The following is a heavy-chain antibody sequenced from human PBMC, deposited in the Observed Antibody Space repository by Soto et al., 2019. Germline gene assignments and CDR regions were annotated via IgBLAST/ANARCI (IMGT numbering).Heavy chain of an antibody. CDR3: ASGGWMGDLHCSSTSCYTRGNWFEP. Sequence: SVKVSCKVSGGTFSSYAISWVRQAPGQGLEWMGGIIPIFGTANYAQKFQGRVTITADKSTSTAYMELSSLRSEDTAVYYCASGGWMGDLHCSSTSCYTRGNWFEPWGQGTLVTVSS. CDR2: IIPIFGTA. J-gene: IGHJ5*02. D-gene: IGHD2-2*02. CDR1: GGTFSSYA. V-gene: IGHV1-69*06.